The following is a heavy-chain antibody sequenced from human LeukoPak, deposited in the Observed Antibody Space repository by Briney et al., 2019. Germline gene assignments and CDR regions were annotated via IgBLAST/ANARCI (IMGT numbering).Heavy chain of an antibody. J-gene: IGHJ5*02. CDR2: TYYRSAWYN. D-gene: IGHD2-2*01. V-gene: IGHV6-1*01. CDR3: ARRLTQYDCFDP. Sequence: QTLSLTCAISGDSFSSNSVTWNWIRQSPSRGLEWLGRTYYRSAWYNDYAVSVRGRITVNPDTSKNQFSLHLNSVTPEDTAVYYCARRLTQYDCFDPWGQGILVTVSS. CDR1: GDSFSSNSVT.